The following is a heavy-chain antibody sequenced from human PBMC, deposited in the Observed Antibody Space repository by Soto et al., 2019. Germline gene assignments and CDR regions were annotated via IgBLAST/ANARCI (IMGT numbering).Heavy chain of an antibody. Sequence: GGSLRLSCAASGFTFSSYGMHWVRQAPGKGLEWVAVIWYDGSNKYYADSVKGRFTISRDNSKNTLYLQMNSLRAEDTAVYYCARSVAARRGGDAFDIWGQGTMVPVSS. J-gene: IGHJ3*02. V-gene: IGHV3-33*01. CDR2: IWYDGSNK. D-gene: IGHD6-6*01. CDR1: GFTFSSYG. CDR3: ARSVAARRGGDAFDI.